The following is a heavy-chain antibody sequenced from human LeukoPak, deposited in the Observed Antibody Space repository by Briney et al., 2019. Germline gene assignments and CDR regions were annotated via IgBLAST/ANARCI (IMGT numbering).Heavy chain of an antibody. Sequence: GGSLRLSCAASGFTFSSYSMNWVRQAPGKGLEWVSYISSSSSTIYYADSVKGRFTISRDNAKNSLYLQTNSLRAEDTAVYYCASKLDTAMADHDAFDIWGQGTMVTVSS. V-gene: IGHV3-48*04. CDR2: ISSSSSTI. J-gene: IGHJ3*02. D-gene: IGHD5-18*01. CDR3: ASKLDTAMADHDAFDI. CDR1: GFTFSSYS.